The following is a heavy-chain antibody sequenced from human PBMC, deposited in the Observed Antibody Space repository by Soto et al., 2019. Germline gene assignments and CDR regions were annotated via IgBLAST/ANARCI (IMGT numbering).Heavy chain of an antibody. CDR2: IYYSGST. Sequence: PSETLSLTCTDSGGSISSSSYCWGWIRQPPGKGLEWIGSIYYSGSTYYNPSLKSRVTISVDTSKNQFSLKLSSVTAADTAVYYCARLVIGRDGYNQYNWFDPWGQGTLVTVSS. D-gene: IGHD5-12*01. CDR1: GGSISSSSYC. V-gene: IGHV4-39*01. CDR3: ARLVIGRDGYNQYNWFDP. J-gene: IGHJ5*02.